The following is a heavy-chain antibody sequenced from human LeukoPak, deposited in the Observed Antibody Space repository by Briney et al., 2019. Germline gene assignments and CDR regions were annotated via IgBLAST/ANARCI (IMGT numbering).Heavy chain of an antibody. CDR1: GYTFTGYY. V-gene: IGHV1-2*02. J-gene: IGHJ5*02. Sequence: ASVKVSFKASGYTFTGYYMHWVRQAPGQGLEWMGWINPKSGGTNYAQKFQGRVTMTRDTSIHTAYMELSRLRSDDTAVYYCAREEYGFDPWGQGTLATVSS. D-gene: IGHD2-2*01. CDR3: AREEYGFDP. CDR2: INPKSGGT.